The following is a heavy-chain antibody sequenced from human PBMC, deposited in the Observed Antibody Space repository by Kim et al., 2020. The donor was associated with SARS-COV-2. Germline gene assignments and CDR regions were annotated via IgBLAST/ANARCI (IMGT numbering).Heavy chain of an antibody. D-gene: IGHD3-22*01. Sequence: SETLSLTCTVSGGSISSSSYYWGWIRQPPGKGLEWIGSIYYSGSTYYNPSLKSRVTISVDTSKNQFSLKLSSVTAADTAVYYCASQVVVIKGGGMDVWGQGTTVTVSS. J-gene: IGHJ6*02. V-gene: IGHV4-39*01. CDR2: IYYSGST. CDR1: GGSISSSSYY. CDR3: ASQVVVIKGGGMDV.